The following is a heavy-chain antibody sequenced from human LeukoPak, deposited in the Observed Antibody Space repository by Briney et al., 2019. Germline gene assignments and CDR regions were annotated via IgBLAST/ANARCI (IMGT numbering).Heavy chain of an antibody. Sequence: GGSLRLSCAASGFTFSSYSMNWVRQAPGKGLEWVSHISSSSSTIYYADSVKGRFTISRDNAKNSLFLQMNSLRVEDTALYYCARMAGAGYYFYMDVWGKGTTVSVSS. CDR2: ISSSSSTI. J-gene: IGHJ6*03. CDR3: ARMAGAGYYFYMDV. V-gene: IGHV3-48*04. D-gene: IGHD6-19*01. CDR1: GFTFSSYS.